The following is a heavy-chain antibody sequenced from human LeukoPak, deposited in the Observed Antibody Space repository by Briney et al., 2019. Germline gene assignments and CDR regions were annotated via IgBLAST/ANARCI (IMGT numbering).Heavy chain of an antibody. V-gene: IGHV4-38-2*02. J-gene: IGHJ5*02. CDR3: ARVPVVAARLRWFDP. CDR1: GYSISSGYH. D-gene: IGHD2-15*01. Sequence: SETLSLTCTVSGYSISSGYHWGWIRQPPGKGLEWIGSIYHSGSTYYNPSLKSRVTISVDTSKNQFSLKLRSVTAADTAVYYCARVPVVAARLRWFDPWGQGTLVTVSS. CDR2: IYHSGST.